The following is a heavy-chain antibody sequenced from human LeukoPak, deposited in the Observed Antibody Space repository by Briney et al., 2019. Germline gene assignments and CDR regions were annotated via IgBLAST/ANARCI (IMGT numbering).Heavy chain of an antibody. CDR3: ARGLPGPFDY. Sequence: GGSLRLSCAASGFTFSSYWMSWVRQAPGKGLEWVSSISSSSSYIYYADSVKGRFTISRDNAKNSLYLQMNSLRAEDTAVYYCARGLPGPFDYWGQGTLVTVSS. V-gene: IGHV3-21*01. J-gene: IGHJ4*02. CDR2: ISSSSSYI. CDR1: GFTFSSYW.